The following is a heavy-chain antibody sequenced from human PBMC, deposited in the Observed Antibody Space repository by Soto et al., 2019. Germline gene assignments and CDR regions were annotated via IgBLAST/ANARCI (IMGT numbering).Heavy chain of an antibody. V-gene: IGHV1-24*01. D-gene: IGHD2-2*01. CDR2: FDPEDGET. J-gene: IGHJ4*02. Sequence: WASVKVSCKVSGYTLTELSMHWVRQAPGKGLEWMGGFDPEDGETIYAQKFQGRVTMTEDTSTDTAYMELSSLRSEDTAVYYCATGVVITTTDDYWGQGTLVTVSS. CDR3: ATGVVITTTDDY. CDR1: GYTLTELS.